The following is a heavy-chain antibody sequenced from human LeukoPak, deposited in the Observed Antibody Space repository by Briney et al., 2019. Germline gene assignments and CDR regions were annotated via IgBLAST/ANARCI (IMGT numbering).Heavy chain of an antibody. CDR1: GFTFDDYA. Sequence: PGGSLRLSCAASGFTFDDYAMHWVRQAPGKGLEWVSLISGDGGSTYYADSVKGRFTISRDNSKNTLYLQMNNLRAEDTAVYYCAKDPTPQQLVPEEVDYWGQGTLVTVSS. CDR2: ISGDGGST. D-gene: IGHD6-13*01. CDR3: AKDPTPQQLVPEEVDY. J-gene: IGHJ4*02. V-gene: IGHV3-43*02.